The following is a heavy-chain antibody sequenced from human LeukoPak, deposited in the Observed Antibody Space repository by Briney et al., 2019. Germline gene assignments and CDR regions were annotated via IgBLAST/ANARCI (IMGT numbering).Heavy chain of an antibody. CDR3: ARVTTVTTKWFDP. CDR1: GGSFSSYY. CDR2: MYYSGSI. V-gene: IGHV4-59*12. J-gene: IGHJ5*02. D-gene: IGHD4-11*01. Sequence: SETLSLTCSVSGGSFSSYYWSWIRQPPGKGLEWIGYMYYSGSINYNPSLKSRVTISVDTSKNQFSLKLSSVTAADTAVYYCARVTTVTTKWFDPWGQGTLVTVSS.